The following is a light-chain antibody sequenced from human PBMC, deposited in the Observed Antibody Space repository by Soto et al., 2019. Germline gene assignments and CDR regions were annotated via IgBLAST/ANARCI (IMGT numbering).Light chain of an antibody. CDR2: EVT. CDR1: STDVGGYNY. J-gene: IGLJ1*01. CDR3: SSCTSDATCV. Sequence: QSALTQPAAVSGSPGQSITFSCAGTSTDVGGYNYVSLYQQHPGKAPKLIIYEVTHRPSGTSTRFSGSKSGNTASLTISGFQAEDEADYCCSSCTSDATCVVGLGTKVTVL. V-gene: IGLV2-14*01.